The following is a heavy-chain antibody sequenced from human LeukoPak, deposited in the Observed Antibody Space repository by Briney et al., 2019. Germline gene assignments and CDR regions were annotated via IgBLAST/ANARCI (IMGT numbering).Heavy chain of an antibody. CDR1: GFTFSGYA. Sequence: GESLRLSCAASGFTFSGYAMSWVRQAPGKGLEWVSVISGSGTTTYYADSVKGRVTISRDNSKNTLYLQMNSLRAEDTAVYYCAKHGSWYNFDYWGQGTLVTVSS. D-gene: IGHD6-13*01. CDR2: ISGSGTTT. V-gene: IGHV3-23*01. J-gene: IGHJ4*02. CDR3: AKHGSWYNFDY.